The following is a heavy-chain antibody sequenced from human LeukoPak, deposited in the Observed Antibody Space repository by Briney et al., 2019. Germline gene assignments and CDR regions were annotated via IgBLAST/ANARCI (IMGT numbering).Heavy chain of an antibody. CDR1: GGSISSYY. D-gene: IGHD6-13*01. J-gene: IGHJ5*01. CDR3: ARRIAAAGISFDS. Sequence: PSETLSLTCTVSGGSISSYYWSWIRQPPGKGLEWIGYIYYSGSTNYNPSLKSRVTISVDTSKNQFSLKLSSVTAADTAVYYCARRIAAAGISFDSWGQGTLVTVSS. CDR2: IYYSGST. V-gene: IGHV4-59*08.